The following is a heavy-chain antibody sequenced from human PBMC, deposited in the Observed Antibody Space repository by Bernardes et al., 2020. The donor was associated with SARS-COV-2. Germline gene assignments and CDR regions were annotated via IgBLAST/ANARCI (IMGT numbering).Heavy chain of an antibody. CDR3: DLTYYYDSSGYD. J-gene: IGHJ4*02. D-gene: IGHD3-22*01. V-gene: IGHV3-74*01. Sequence: GGSLRLSCVVSGLTISNYWMHWVRQAPGQGLVWVARVKGDGSITNYEDSVKGRFTISRDNAKNTLYLQMNSLRAEDTAVYYCDLTYYYDSSGYDWSQGTLVSV. CDR2: VKGDGSIT. CDR1: GLTISNYW.